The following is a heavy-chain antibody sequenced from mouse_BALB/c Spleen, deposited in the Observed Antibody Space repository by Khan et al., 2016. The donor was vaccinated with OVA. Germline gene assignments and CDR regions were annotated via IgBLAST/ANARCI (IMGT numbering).Heavy chain of an antibody. V-gene: IGHV3-2*02. Sequence: EVELVESGPGLVKPSQSLSLTCTVTGYSITSDYAWNWIRQFPGNKLEWMGYISSTGSTSYNPSLKGRISITRDTSKNQFFLHLNSVTSEDTASSYCARSLYYSDSYALDYWGQGTSVTVSS. CDR3: ARSLYYSDSYALDY. D-gene: IGHD2-13*01. CDR1: GYSITSDYA. CDR2: ISSTGST. J-gene: IGHJ4*01.